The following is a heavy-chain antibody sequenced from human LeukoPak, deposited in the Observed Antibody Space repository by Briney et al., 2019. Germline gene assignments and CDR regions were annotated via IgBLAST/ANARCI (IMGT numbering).Heavy chain of an antibody. CDR1: GFTVSSHN. J-gene: IGHJ5*02. D-gene: IGHD3-10*02. CDR2: LYSGGST. CDR3: ARQDHYVGLDP. V-gene: IGHV3-66*04. Sequence: GGSLRLYCAASGFTVSSHNMSWVRQAPGKGLEWVSVLYSGGSTYYADSVKGRFTIPRDNSKNTLYFQMNSLRAEDTAVYYCARQDHYVGLDPWGQGTLVTVSS.